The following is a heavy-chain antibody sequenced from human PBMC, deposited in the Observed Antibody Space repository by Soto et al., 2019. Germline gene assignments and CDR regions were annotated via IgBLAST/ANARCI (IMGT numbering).Heavy chain of an antibody. J-gene: IGHJ4*02. Sequence: SETLSLTCAVYGGSFSGYYWSWIRQPPGKGLEWIGEINHSGSTNYNPSLKSRVTISVDTSKDQFSLKLSSVTAADTAVYYCARVRSIAAAGYYFDYWGQGTLVTVSS. V-gene: IGHV4-34*01. CDR1: GGSFSGYY. D-gene: IGHD6-13*01. CDR3: ARVRSIAAAGYYFDY. CDR2: INHSGST.